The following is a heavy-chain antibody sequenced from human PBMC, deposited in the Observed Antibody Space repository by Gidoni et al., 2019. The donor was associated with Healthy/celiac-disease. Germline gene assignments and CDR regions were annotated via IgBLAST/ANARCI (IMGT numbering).Heavy chain of an antibody. CDR2: IWYDGSNK. D-gene: IGHD4-17*01. J-gene: IGHJ4*02. CDR3: ARTTTVTTATLDY. Sequence: QVQLVESGGGVVQPGRSLRLSCAASGFTFSSYGMHWGRQAQGKGLGWVAVIWYDGSNKYYADAVKGRFTIFRDNSKNTLYLQMNSLRAEDTAVYYCARTTTVTTATLDYWGQGTLVTVSS. V-gene: IGHV3-33*01. CDR1: GFTFSSYG.